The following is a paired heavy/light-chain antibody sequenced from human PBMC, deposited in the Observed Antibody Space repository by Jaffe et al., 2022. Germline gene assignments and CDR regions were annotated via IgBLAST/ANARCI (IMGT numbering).Light chain of an antibody. CDR3: QAWDSSTSVV. J-gene: IGLJ2*01. CDR2: QDS. Sequence: SYELTQPPSVSVSPGQTASITCSGDKLGDKYACWYQQKPGQSPVLVIYQDSKRPSGIPERFSGSNSGNTATLTISGTQAMDEADYYCQAWDSSTSVVFGGGTKLTVL. CDR1: KLGDKY. V-gene: IGLV3-1*01.
Heavy chain of an antibody. J-gene: IGHJ5*02. Sequence: QVQLQESGPGLVKPSETLSLTCTVSGGSISSYYWSWIRQPPGKGLEWIGYIYYSGSTNYNPSLKSRVTISVDTSKNQFSLKLSSVTAADTAVYYCARATLATVGFRTTYFWFDPWGQGTLVTVSS. D-gene: IGHD1-26*01. V-gene: IGHV4-59*01. CDR2: IYYSGST. CDR3: ARATLATVGFRTTYFWFDP. CDR1: GGSISSYY.